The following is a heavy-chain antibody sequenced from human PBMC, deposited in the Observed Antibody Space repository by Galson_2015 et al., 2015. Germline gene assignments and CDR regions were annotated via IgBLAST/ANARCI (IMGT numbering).Heavy chain of an antibody. Sequence: SLRLSCAASGFTFSSYAMSWVRQAPGKGLEWVSAISGSGGSTYYADSVKGRFTISRDNSKNTLYLQMNSLRAEDTAVYYCAKGGGHIVVVTAIVPFDYWGQGTLVTVSS. J-gene: IGHJ4*02. V-gene: IGHV3-23*01. CDR3: AKGGGHIVVVTAIVPFDY. CDR2: ISGSGGST. D-gene: IGHD2-21*02. CDR1: GFTFSSYA.